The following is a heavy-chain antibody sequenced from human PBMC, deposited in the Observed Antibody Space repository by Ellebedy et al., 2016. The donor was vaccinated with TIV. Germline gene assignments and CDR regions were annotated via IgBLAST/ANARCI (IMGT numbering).Heavy chain of an antibody. CDR3: AADRYCSGGNCYWVDY. J-gene: IGHJ4*02. CDR1: GLPFNIYV. Sequence: GESLKISCAASGLPFNIYVMNWVRPAPGKGLEWVSTISGSGGRTHYADSVKGRFTISRDNSKNTLYLQVNSLRAEDTAVYYCAADRYCSGGNCYWVDYWGQGTLVTVSS. D-gene: IGHD2-15*01. V-gene: IGHV3-23*01. CDR2: ISGSGGRT.